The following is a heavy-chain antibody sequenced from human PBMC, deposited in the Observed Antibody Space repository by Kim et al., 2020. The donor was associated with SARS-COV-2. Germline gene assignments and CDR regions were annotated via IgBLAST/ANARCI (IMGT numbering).Heavy chain of an antibody. D-gene: IGHD6-13*01. CDR2: IKQDGSEK. Sequence: GGSLRLSCAASGFTFSSYWMSWVRQAPGKGLEWVANIKQDGSEKYYVDSVKGRFTIYRDNAKNSLYLQMNSLRAEDTAVYYCARGSFYAAGYRIHWGQGTLVTVSS. CDR3: ARGSFYAAGYRIH. V-gene: IGHV3-7*03. J-gene: IGHJ4*02. CDR1: GFTFSSYW.